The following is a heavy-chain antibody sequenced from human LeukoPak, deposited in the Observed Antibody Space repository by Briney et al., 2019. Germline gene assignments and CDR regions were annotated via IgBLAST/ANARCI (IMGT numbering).Heavy chain of an antibody. D-gene: IGHD3-22*01. CDR2: IIPIFGTA. V-gene: IGHV1-69*01. J-gene: IGHJ4*02. CDR1: GGTFSSYA. CDR3: AREWEHDSSGYYYAY. Sequence: GASVTVSCKASGGTFSSYAISWVRQAPGQGLEWMGGIIPIFGTANYAQKFQGRVRITADESTSTAYMELSSLRSEDTAVYYCAREWEHDSSGYYYAYWGQGTLVTVSS.